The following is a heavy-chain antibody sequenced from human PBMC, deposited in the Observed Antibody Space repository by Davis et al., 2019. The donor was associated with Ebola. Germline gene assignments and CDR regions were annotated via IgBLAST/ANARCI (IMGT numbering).Heavy chain of an antibody. CDR3: ARGYYDSSGYYSLRHAFDI. D-gene: IGHD3-22*01. CDR1: GGSISSGGYY. Sequence: PSETLSLTCTVSGGSISSGGYYWSWIRQHPGKGLEWIGYIYYSGSTYYNPSLKSRVTISVDRSKNQFSLKLSSVTAADTAVYYCARGYYDSSGYYSLRHAFDIWGQGTMVTVSS. V-gene: IGHV4-31*03. J-gene: IGHJ3*02. CDR2: IYYSGST.